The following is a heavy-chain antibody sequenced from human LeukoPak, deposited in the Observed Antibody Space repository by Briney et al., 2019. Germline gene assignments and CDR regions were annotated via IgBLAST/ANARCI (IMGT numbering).Heavy chain of an antibody. CDR2: IYSGGNT. J-gene: IGHJ4*02. D-gene: IGHD5-18*01. CDR1: GFIVSSNY. CDR3: ARSIGYSYSFDY. V-gene: IGHV3-53*04. Sequence: GGSLRLSCAASGFIVSSNYMSWARQAPGKGLEWVSVIYSGGNTYYADSVKGRFTISRHNSKNMLYLQMNSLRAEDTAVYYCARSIGYSYSFDYWGQGTLVTVSS.